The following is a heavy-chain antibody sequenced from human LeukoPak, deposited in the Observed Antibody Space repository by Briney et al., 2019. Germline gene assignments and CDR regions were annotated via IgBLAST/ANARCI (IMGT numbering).Heavy chain of an antibody. CDR3: TREDVWGSYRYSS. D-gene: IGHD3-16*02. Sequence: GGSLRLSCTASGFTPGDYSMCWVRQAPGKGLEWVGFIRNKGYGGTTEYAASVKGRFTISRDDSKSIAYLQMNSLKTEDTAVYYCTREDVWGSYRYSSWGQGTLVTVSP. CDR1: GFTPGDYS. V-gene: IGHV3-49*04. CDR2: IRNKGYGGTT. J-gene: IGHJ5*02.